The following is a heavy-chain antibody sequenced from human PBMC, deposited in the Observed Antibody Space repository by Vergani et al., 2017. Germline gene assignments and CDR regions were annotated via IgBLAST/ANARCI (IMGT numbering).Heavy chain of an antibody. D-gene: IGHD1-1*01. V-gene: IGHV3-23*04. CDR2: ISGSGGST. CDR3: AKGDFGGTTYYYYGMDV. J-gene: IGHJ6*02. Sequence: VQLVESGGGVVQPGGSLRLSCAASGFTFSSYAMSWVRQAPGKGLEWVSAISGSGGSTYYADSVKGRFTISRDNSKNTLYLQMNSLRDEDTALYYCAKGDFGGTTYYYYGMDVWGQGTTVTVSS. CDR1: GFTFSSYA.